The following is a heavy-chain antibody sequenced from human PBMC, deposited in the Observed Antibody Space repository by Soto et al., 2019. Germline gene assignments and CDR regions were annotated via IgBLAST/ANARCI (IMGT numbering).Heavy chain of an antibody. J-gene: IGHJ5*02. CDR1: GFSLSTSGVG. Sequence: QITLKESGPTLVKPTQTLTLTRTFSGFSLSTSGVGVGWIRQPPGKALEWLALIYWDDDKRYSPSLKSRLTITKDTSKNQVVLTMTNMDPVDTATYYCAHHTRYSAARPYNWFDPWGQGTLVTVSS. V-gene: IGHV2-5*02. D-gene: IGHD2-2*01. CDR2: IYWDDDK. CDR3: AHHTRYSAARPYNWFDP.